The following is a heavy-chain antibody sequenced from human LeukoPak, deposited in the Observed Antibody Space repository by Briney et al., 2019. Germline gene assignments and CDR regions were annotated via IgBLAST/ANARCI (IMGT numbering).Heavy chain of an antibody. D-gene: IGHD3-22*01. CDR2: ISSSGSII. CDR1: SFTFSRYD. J-gene: IGHJ4*02. CDR3: ARPVGRRGWLDH. Sequence: PGGSLRLSWAVASFTFSRYDMEWIRQAPGKGLEWVSYISSSGSIIYYADSVKGRFSICRDNAKNSLYLQMNSLRAEDASVYYGARPVGRRGWLDHWGQGTLVTVSS. V-gene: IGHV3-48*03.